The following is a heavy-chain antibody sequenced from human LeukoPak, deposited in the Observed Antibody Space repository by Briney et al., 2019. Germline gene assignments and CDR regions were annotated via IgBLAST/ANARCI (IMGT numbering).Heavy chain of an antibody. CDR2: ISETSSHT. D-gene: IGHD5-12*01. V-gene: IGHV3-21*06. Sequence: PGRSLRLSCAASTFIFSGYSMNWVRQAPGKGLEWVSYISETSSHTYYVDSVKGRFTISRDNAKNSLYLQMNYLRAEDTAIYYCARDRAPKARIGGMDVWGQGTTVIVSS. CDR3: ARDRAPKARIGGMDV. CDR1: TFIFSGYS. J-gene: IGHJ6*02.